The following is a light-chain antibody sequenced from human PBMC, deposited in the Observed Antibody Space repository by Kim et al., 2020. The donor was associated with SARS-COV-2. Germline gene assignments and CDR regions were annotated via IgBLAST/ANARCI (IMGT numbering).Light chain of an antibody. CDR1: SSNIGAGYD. CDR2: GNS. V-gene: IGLV1-40*01. CDR3: QSYDSSLSGSGV. Sequence: RVTIACTGSSSNIGAGYDVHWDQQLTGTAPKLLIYGNSNRPSGVPDRFSGSKSGTSASLAITGLQAEDEADYYCQSYDSSLSGSGVFGTGTKVTVL. J-gene: IGLJ1*01.